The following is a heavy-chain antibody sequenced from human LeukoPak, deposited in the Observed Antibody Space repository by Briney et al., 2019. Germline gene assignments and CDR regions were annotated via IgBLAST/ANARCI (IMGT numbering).Heavy chain of an antibody. J-gene: IGHJ4*02. V-gene: IGHV4-30-2*01. Sequence: PSQTLSLTCTVSGGSISSGGYYWSWIRQPPGKGLEWIGYIYHSGSTYYNPSLKSRVTISVDRSKNQFSLKLSSVTAADTAVYYCARFSRPGGENYWGQGTLVTVSS. CDR3: ARFSRPGGENY. D-gene: IGHD3-16*01. CDR1: GGSISSGGYY. CDR2: IYHSGST.